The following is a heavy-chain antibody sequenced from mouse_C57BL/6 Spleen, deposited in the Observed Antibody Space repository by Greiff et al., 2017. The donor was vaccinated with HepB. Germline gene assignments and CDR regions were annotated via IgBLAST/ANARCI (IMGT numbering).Heavy chain of an antibody. CDR2: IYPRSGNT. V-gene: IGHV1-81*01. CDR1: GYTFTSYG. J-gene: IGHJ2*01. Sequence: QVQLQQSGAELARPGASVKLSCKASGYTFTSYGISWVKQRTGQGLEWIGEIYPRSGNTYYNEKFKGKATLTGDKSSSTAYMELRSLTSEDSAVYFCARGGTGGDYWGKGTTLTVSS. CDR3: ARGGTGGDY. D-gene: IGHD4-1*01.